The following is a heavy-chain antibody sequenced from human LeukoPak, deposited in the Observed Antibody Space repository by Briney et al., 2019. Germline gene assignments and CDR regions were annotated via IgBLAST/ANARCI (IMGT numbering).Heavy chain of an antibody. CDR1: GASFSSGDQY. CDR3: SRGLDSRKLGY. D-gene: IGHD3-22*01. CDR2: IHPSGTL. V-gene: IGHV4-31*03. Sequence: PSQTLSLTCTVSGASFSSGDQYWNWIRQRPGEGLEWIGSIHPSGTLYNNPSLESRVTISIDTSKNQFCLNLNSVTAADTAVYFCSRGLDSRKLGYWGQGTLVTVSS. J-gene: IGHJ4*02.